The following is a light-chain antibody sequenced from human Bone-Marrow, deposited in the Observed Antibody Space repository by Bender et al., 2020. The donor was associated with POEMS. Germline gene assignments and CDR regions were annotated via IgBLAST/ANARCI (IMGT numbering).Light chain of an antibody. J-gene: IGLJ3*02. Sequence: QSALTQPASVSGSPGQSITISCTGTSSDVGSYNLVSWYQQYPGKAPKLMIYDVSNRPSGVSDRFSGSKSGNTASLTIFGLQAEDEADYYCSSYSSSTTMWLFGGGTKLTVL. V-gene: IGLV2-14*02. CDR2: DVS. CDR3: SSYSSSTTMWL. CDR1: SSDVGSYNL.